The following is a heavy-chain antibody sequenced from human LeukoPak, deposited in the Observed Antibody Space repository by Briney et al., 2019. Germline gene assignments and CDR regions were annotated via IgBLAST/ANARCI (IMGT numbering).Heavy chain of an antibody. J-gene: IGHJ4*02. CDR3: TTYGSGRKFDY. CDR2: IKSKTDGGTT. Sequence: GGSLRLSCAASGFTFSSYEMNWVRQAPGKGLEWVGRIKSKTDGGTTDYAAHVAGRLTISRSDSENTLYLQMHSLQIEDTAIYYCTTYGSGRKFDYWGQGTLVTVSS. D-gene: IGHD3-10*01. V-gene: IGHV3-15*01. CDR1: GFTFSSYE.